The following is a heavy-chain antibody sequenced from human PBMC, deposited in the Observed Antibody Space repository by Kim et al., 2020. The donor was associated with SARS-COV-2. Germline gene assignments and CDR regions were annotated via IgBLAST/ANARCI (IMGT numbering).Heavy chain of an antibody. Sequence: CYVDSVKGRFTRSRDNAKNSLYLQMNSLRAEDTAVYYCARVIKSVGALDYWGQGTLVTVSS. J-gene: IGHJ4*02. CDR3: ARVIKSVGALDY. D-gene: IGHD1-26*01. V-gene: IGHV3-7*01.